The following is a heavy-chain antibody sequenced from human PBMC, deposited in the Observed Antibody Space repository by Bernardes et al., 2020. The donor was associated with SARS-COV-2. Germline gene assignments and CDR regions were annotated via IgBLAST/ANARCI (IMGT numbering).Heavy chain of an antibody. CDR1: GYTFTSYG. CDR2: ISAYNGNT. Sequence: ASVKVSCKASGYTFTSYGISWVRQAPGQGLEWMGWISAYNGNTNYAQKLQGRVTMTTDTSTSTAYMELRSLRSDDTAVYYCARAYSGSYYFPYYYGMDVWGQGTTVTVSS. CDR3: ARAYSGSYYFPYYYGMDV. D-gene: IGHD1-26*01. J-gene: IGHJ6*02. V-gene: IGHV1-18*01.